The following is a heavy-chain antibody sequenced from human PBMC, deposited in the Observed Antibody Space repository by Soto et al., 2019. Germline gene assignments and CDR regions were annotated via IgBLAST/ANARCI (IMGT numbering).Heavy chain of an antibody. CDR1: GFTFTSYG. CDR3: ARPDLSGSYYRPFFDQ. CDR2: IWYDGIKK. Sequence: QVQLVESGGGVVQPGRSLRLSCAVSGFTFTSYGMHWVRQAPGKGLEWVALIWYDGIKKFYADSVKGRFTISRDNSQNIPYLQLNSLRAEDTAVYYCARPDLSGSYYRPFFDQWGQGTLVTVSS. V-gene: IGHV3-33*08. D-gene: IGHD3-10*01. J-gene: IGHJ4*02.